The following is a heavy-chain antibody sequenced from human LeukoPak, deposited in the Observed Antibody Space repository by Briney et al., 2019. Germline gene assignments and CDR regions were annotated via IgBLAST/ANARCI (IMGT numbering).Heavy chain of an antibody. V-gene: IGHV1-18*01. CDR2: ISVYNGNT. CDR1: GYTFTNYG. Sequence: ASVKVSCKASGYTFTNYGISWVRQAPGQGLEWMGWISVYNGNTNYAQKFQGSVTMTTDTSTSTAYMEVRSLRSDETAVYYSGKDISPRYNYDSSGYYLLFDYWGQGTLVTVSS. CDR3: GKDISPRYNYDSSGYYLLFDY. J-gene: IGHJ4*02. D-gene: IGHD3-22*01.